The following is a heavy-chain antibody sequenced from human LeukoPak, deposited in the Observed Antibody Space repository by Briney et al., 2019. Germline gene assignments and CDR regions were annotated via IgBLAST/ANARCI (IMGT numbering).Heavy chain of an antibody. D-gene: IGHD3-3*01. CDR3: AREGDTSYYDFWSGYYRNLDY. Sequence: GGSLRLSCAASGFTFSSYWMHWVRQAPGKGLVWVSRINTDGSSTSYADSVKGRFTISRDNAKNTLYLQMNSLRAEDTAVYYCAREGDTSYYDFWSGYYRNLDYWGQGTLVTVSS. J-gene: IGHJ4*02. CDR1: GFTFSSYW. CDR2: INTDGSST. V-gene: IGHV3-74*01.